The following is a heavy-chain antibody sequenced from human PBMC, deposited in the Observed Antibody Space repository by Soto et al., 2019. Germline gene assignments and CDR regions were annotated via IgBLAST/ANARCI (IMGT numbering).Heavy chain of an antibody. CDR3: ARAPFGSGWFVDY. J-gene: IGHJ4*02. V-gene: IGHV3-21*01. Sequence: EVQLVEFGGGLVKPGGSLRLSCAASGFTFSSFAMSWVRQAPGKGLEWVSSITSSSTYIYYADSVKGRFTISRDNAKNSLYLQMNSLRAEDTAVYYCARAPFGSGWFVDYWGQGTLVTVSS. D-gene: IGHD6-19*01. CDR2: ITSSSTYI. CDR1: GFTFSSFA.